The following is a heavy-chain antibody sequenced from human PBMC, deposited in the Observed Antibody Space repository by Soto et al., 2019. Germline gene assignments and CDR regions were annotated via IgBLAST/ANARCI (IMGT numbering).Heavy chain of an antibody. CDR3: ARGKGTTWYYYYYMDV. CDR1: GGSFSGYY. CDR2: INHSGST. Sequence: SETLSLTCAVCGGSFSGYYWSWIRQPPGKGLEWIGEINHSGSTNYNPSLKSRVTISVDTSKNQFSLKLSSVTAADTAVYCCARGKGTTWYYYYYMDVWGKGTTVTVSS. V-gene: IGHV4-34*01. J-gene: IGHJ6*03. D-gene: IGHD1-7*01.